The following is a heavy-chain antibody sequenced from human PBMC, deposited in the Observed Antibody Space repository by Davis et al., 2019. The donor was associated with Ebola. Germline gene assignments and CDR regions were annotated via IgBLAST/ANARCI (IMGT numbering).Heavy chain of an antibody. J-gene: IGHJ4*02. Sequence: GALRLSCAASGFTFSGSAMHWVRQASGKGLEWVGRIRSKANSYATAYAASVKGRFTISRDDSKNTAYLQMNSLKTEDTAVYYCTSGSNPRGGLNDYWGQGTLVTVSS. CDR1: GFTFSGSA. V-gene: IGHV3-73*01. CDR3: TSGSNPRGGLNDY. CDR2: IRSKANSYAT. D-gene: IGHD4-11*01.